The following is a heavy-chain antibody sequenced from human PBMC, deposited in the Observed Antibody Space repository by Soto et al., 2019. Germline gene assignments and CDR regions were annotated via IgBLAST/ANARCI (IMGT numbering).Heavy chain of an antibody. CDR1: GGTFSSYA. CDR2: IIHIFGTA. D-gene: IGHD2-21*01. J-gene: IGHJ4*01. CDR3: XXXXXXXXXXXXXXYY. V-gene: IGHV1-69*01. Sequence: QVQLVQSGAEVKKPGSSVKVSCKASGGTFSSYAISWVRQAPGQGLEWMGVIIHIFGTANYAHKFQGRVTXXXXXXTXTXXIPXXXLXSXXXAXXXXXXXXXXXXXXXXXXYY.